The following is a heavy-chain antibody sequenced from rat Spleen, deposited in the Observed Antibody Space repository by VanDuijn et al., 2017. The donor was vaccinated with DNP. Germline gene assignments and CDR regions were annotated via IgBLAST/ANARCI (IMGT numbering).Heavy chain of an antibody. CDR1: GYSITSNY. J-gene: IGHJ2*01. Sequence: GYSITSNYWGWIRKFPGNKMEYIGHISYSGSTNYNPSLKSRISITRDTSKNHFFLHLNSVTIEDTAIYYCARWTRYFDYWGQGVMVTVSS. V-gene: IGHV3-1*01. D-gene: IGHD1-7*01. CDR2: ISYSGST. CDR3: ARWTRYFDY.